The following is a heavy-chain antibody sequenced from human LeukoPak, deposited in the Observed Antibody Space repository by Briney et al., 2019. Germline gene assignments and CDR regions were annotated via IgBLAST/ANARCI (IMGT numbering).Heavy chain of an antibody. Sequence: TGGSLRLSCAASGFTFSSYSMNWVRQAPGKGLEWVSSISSSSSYIYYADSVKGRFTISRDNAKNSLYLQMNSLRAEDTAVYYCARHLSGITGYTYGRGIDYWGQGTLLTVSS. CDR2: ISSSSSYI. CDR3: ARHLSGITGYTYGRGIDY. V-gene: IGHV3-21*01. D-gene: IGHD5-18*01. CDR1: GFTFSSYS. J-gene: IGHJ4*02.